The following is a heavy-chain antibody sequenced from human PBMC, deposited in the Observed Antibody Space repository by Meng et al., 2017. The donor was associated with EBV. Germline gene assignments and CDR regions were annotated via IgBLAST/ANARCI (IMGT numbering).Heavy chain of an antibody. CDR2: ISSSSSYI. V-gene: IGHV3-21*01. J-gene: IGHJ4*02. D-gene: IGHD4-17*01. Sequence: EVQLVESGGGLVKPGGSLRLSCAASEFTFSSYSMNWVRQAPGKGLEWVSSISSSSSYIYYADSVKGRFTISRDNAKNSLYLQMNSLRAEDTAVYYCAREGGYGDYFDYWGQGTLVTVAS. CDR1: EFTFSSYS. CDR3: AREGGYGDYFDY.